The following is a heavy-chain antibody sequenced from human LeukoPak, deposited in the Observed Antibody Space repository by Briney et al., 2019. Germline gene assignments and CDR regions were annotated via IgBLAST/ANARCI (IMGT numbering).Heavy chain of an antibody. D-gene: IGHD2-15*01. V-gene: IGHV4-38-2*02. CDR3: ARDAPPAYCSGGSCYFDY. CDR2: IYHSGST. Sequence: SETLSLTCTVSGYSISSGYYWGWIRQPPGKGLEWIGSIYHSGSTYYNPSLKSRVTISVDTSKNQFSLNLSSVTAADTAVYYCARDAPPAYCSGGSCYFDYWGQGTLVTVSS. J-gene: IGHJ4*02. CDR1: GYSISSGYY.